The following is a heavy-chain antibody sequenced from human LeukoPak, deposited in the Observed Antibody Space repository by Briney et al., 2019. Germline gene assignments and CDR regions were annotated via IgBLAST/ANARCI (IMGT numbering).Heavy chain of an antibody. Sequence: PSETLSLTCSVSGGSISSQYWSWIRQPAGKGLEWIGRIYTSGNTNYNPSLKSRVTMSIDTSKKQFSLKLNPVTAADTAVYYCAREEGYRPFDYWGQGTLVTVSS. CDR1: GGSISSQY. V-gene: IGHV4-4*07. J-gene: IGHJ4*02. CDR3: AREEGYRPFDY. D-gene: IGHD3-16*02. CDR2: IYTSGNT.